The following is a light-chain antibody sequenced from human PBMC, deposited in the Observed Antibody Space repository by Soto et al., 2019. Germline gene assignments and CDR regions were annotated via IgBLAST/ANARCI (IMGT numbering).Light chain of an antibody. CDR3: CAYAGSGTVV. V-gene: IGLV2-23*01. CDR1: SNDVGRYNL. Sequence: QSVLTQPASVSGSPEQSITISCTGTSNDVGRYNLVSWYQQHPGKAPKVMIYEATKRPSGVSNRFSGSKSGNTASLTISGLQAEDEADYYFCAYAGSGTVVFGGGTKVTVL. CDR2: EAT. J-gene: IGLJ3*02.